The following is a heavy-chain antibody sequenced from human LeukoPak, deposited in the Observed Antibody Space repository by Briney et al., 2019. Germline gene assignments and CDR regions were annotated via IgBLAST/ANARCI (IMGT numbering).Heavy chain of an antibody. J-gene: IGHJ3*02. CDR2: ISSSSSTI. CDR1: GFIFSKYS. V-gene: IGHV3-48*04. CDR3: ARVIGVIGAFDI. Sequence: GGSLRLSCAASGFIFSKYSMNWVRQAPGKGLEWVSYISSSSSTIYYADSVKGRFTISRDNAKNSLYLQMNSLRAEDTAVYYCARVIGVIGAFDIWGQGTMVTVSS. D-gene: IGHD3-22*01.